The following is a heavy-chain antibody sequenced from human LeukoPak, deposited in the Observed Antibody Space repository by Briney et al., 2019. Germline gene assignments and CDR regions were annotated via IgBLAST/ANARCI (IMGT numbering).Heavy chain of an antibody. CDR2: IYYSGST. V-gene: IGHV4-59*02. Sequence: PGGSLRLSCAASEFTVTGNYMSWVRQAPGKGLEWIGYIYYSGSTNYNPSLKSRVTISVDTSKNQFSLKLSSVTAADTAVYYCARVSAGELDYWGPGTLVTVSS. CDR3: ARVSAGELDY. CDR1: EFTVTGNY. J-gene: IGHJ4*02. D-gene: IGHD1-26*01.